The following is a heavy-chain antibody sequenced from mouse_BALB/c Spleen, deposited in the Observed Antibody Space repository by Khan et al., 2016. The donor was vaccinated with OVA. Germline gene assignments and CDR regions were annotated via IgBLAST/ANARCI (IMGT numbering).Heavy chain of an antibody. CDR2: IYPGSGNT. CDR1: GYIFTDSY. J-gene: IGHJ2*01. V-gene: IGHV1-77*01. CDR3: ARVDTTALDY. D-gene: IGHD1-2*01. Sequence: QVQLQQSGTELARPGTSVKLSCKSSGYIFTDSYITWVKQRTGQGLEWIGEIYPGSGNTYHNENSRGKDSLTADKSSNTVNMQLSSLTSEDSAVYFCARVDTTALDYWGQGTTLTVSS.